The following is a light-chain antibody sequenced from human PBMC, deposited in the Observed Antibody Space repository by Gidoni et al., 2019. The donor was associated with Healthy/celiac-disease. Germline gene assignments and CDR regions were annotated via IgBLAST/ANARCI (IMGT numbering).Light chain of an antibody. V-gene: IGLV2-14*03. J-gene: IGLJ2*01. CDR2: DVS. Sequence: QSALTQPASVSGSPGQSITISCTGTSRDVGGYSYVSWYQTHPGKAPKLMIYDVSNRPSGVSNRFSGSKSGNTASLTISGLQAEDESDYYCSSYTSSSTVVFGGGTKLTVL. CDR1: SRDVGGYSY. CDR3: SSYTSSSTVV.